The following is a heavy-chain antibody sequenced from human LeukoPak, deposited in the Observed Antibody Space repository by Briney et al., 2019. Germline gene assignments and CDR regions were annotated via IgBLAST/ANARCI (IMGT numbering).Heavy chain of an antibody. V-gene: IGHV4-4*09. D-gene: IGHD2-2*01. J-gene: IGHJ6*03. CDR2: IYTSGST. Sequence: PSETLSLTCTVSGGSISSYYWSWIRQPPGKGLEWIGYIYTSGSTNYNPSPKSRVTISVDTSKNQFSLKLSSVTAADTAVYYCASLDNECSSTSCYSYYYYMDVWGKGTTVTVSS. CDR1: GGSISSYY. CDR3: ASLDNECSSTSCYSYYYYMDV.